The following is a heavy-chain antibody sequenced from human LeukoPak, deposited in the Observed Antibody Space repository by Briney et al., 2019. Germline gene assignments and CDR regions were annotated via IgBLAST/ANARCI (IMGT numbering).Heavy chain of an antibody. D-gene: IGHD6-13*01. CDR2: IYYSGST. CDR3: GRVKRSSWVRGGGVDY. CDR1: GGSISSYY. V-gene: IGHV4-59*01. J-gene: IGHJ4*02. Sequence: SETLSLTCTVSGGSISSYYWSWIRQPPGKGLEWIGYIYYSGSTNYNPSLKSRVTISVDTSKNQFSLKLSSVTAADTAVYYCGRVKRSSWVRGGGVDYWGQGTLVTVSS.